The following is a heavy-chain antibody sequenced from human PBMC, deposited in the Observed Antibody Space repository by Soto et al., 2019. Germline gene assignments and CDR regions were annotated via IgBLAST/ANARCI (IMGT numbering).Heavy chain of an antibody. CDR3: ARGASSSNWFDP. CDR1: GGSISGYY. CDR2: INHSGST. Sequence: SETLSLTCAVYGGSISGYYWSWIRQPPGKGLEWIGEINHSGSTNYNPSLKSRVTISVDTSKNQFSLKLSSVTAADTAVYYCARGASSSNWFDPWGQGTLVTVSS. D-gene: IGHD6-6*01. V-gene: IGHV4-34*01. J-gene: IGHJ5*02.